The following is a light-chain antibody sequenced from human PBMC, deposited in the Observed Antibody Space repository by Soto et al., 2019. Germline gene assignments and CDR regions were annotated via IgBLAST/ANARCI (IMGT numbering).Light chain of an antibody. CDR2: KAS. CDR3: QHYSAFSVT. CDR1: QSIGDL. J-gene: IGKJ1*01. Sequence: DIQMTQSPSTLSASAEDRVTITCRASQSIGDLLAWYQQKPGEAPKLLIYKASYLESGVPSRFSGSGSGTEFTLTISSLQPEDLATYYCQHYSAFSVTFGQGTKVDIK. V-gene: IGKV1-5*03.